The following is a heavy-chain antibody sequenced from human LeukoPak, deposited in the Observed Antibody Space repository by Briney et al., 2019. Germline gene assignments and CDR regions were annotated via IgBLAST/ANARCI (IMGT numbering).Heavy chain of an antibody. CDR1: GFTLDDYA. CDR2: ISWNSNNI. CDR3: ATNGGGDSGYGNFDY. Sequence: GRSLRLSCAVSGFTLDDYAMHWARQVPGKGLEWVSGISWNSNNIDYADSVKGRFTISRDNAKNSLYLQMNSLRAEDTALYYCATNGGGDSGYGNFDYWGQGTLVTVSS. J-gene: IGHJ4*02. D-gene: IGHD5-12*01. V-gene: IGHV3-9*01.